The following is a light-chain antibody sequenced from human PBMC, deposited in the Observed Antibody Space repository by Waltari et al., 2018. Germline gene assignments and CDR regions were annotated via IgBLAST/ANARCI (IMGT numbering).Light chain of an antibody. V-gene: IGKV1-27*01. J-gene: IGKJ4*01. CDR2: AAS. Sequence: DIQMTQSPSALSASVGDRVTISCRTSQTIYNNLAWYQQKPGIAPKLLIYAASTLQSGIPSRFSGSGSGTAFTLTISSLQPEDSASYYCQHYFDVPLTFGGGTRVEI. CDR3: QHYFDVPLT. CDR1: QTIYNN.